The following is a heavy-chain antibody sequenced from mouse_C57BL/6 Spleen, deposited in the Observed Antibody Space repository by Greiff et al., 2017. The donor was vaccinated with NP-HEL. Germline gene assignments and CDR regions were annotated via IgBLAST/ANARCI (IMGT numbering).Heavy chain of an antibody. V-gene: IGHV1-80*01. J-gene: IGHJ4*01. CDR1: GYAFSSYW. Sequence: VQLQESGAELVKPGASVKISCKASGYAFSSYWMNWVKQRPGKGLEWIGQIYPGDGDTNYNGKFKGKATLTADKSSSTAYMQLSSLTSEDSAVYFCARYIYYYGSSYGENAMDYWGQGTSVTVSS. D-gene: IGHD1-1*01. CDR3: ARYIYYYGSSYGENAMDY. CDR2: IYPGDGDT.